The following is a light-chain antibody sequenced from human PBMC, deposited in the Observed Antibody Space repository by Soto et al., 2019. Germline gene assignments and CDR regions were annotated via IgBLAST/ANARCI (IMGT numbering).Light chain of an antibody. V-gene: IGKV1-9*01. Sequence: INMTQSPPSLSASVGDTVTITCRASQGISSYLAWYQQKPRKAPKLLIXAASTLQSGVPSRFSGGGSGTDFSLTISSLQTEDFLTFYCQQLIRYTRITFGQGTRRE. CDR2: AAS. CDR1: QGISSY. J-gene: IGKJ5*01. CDR3: QQLIRYTRIT.